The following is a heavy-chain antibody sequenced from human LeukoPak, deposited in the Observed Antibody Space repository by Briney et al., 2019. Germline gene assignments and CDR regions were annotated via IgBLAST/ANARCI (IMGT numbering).Heavy chain of an antibody. CDR2: IYHSGTT. Sequence: SETLSLTCTVSGYSISSGYYWGWIRQSPGEGLEWIGSIYHSGTTFYNPSLKSRVTISVDTSKNQFSLKLYSVTAADTAVYYCATRKLGNDYWGQGTLVTVSS. J-gene: IGHJ4*02. V-gene: IGHV4-38-2*02. CDR1: GYSISSGYY. CDR3: ATRKLGNDY. D-gene: IGHD7-27*01.